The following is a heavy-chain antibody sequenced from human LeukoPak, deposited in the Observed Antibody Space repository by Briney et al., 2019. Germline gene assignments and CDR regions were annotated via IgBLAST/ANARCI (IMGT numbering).Heavy chain of an antibody. CDR1: GYSFTSYL. D-gene: IGHD2-15*01. V-gene: IGHV5-10-1*01. CDR2: IDPSDSYT. J-gene: IGHJ5*02. Sequence: GESLWIFCKGSGYSFTSYLISWVRQMPGKGLEWMGRIDPSDSYTNYSPSFQGHVTISADKSISTAYLQWSSLKASDTAMYYCAGSLVVVVASGWFDPWGQGTLVTVSS. CDR3: AGSLVVVVASGWFDP.